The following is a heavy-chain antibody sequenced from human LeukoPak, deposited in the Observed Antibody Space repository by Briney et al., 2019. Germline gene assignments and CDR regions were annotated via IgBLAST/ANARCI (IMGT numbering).Heavy chain of an antibody. J-gene: IGHJ6*03. CDR1: GFTFSSYW. CDR3: ARDRRGIAAARGYMDV. D-gene: IGHD6-13*01. Sequence: PGGSLRLSCAASGFTFSSYWMSWVRQAPGKGLEWVANIKQDGSEKYYVDSVKGRFTISRDNAKNSLYLQMNSLRAEDTAVYYCARDRRGIAAARGYMDVWGKGTTVTISS. CDR2: IKQDGSEK. V-gene: IGHV3-7*03.